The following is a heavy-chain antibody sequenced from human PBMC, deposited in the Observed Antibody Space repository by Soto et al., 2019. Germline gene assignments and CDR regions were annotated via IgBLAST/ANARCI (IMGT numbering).Heavy chain of an antibody. CDR2: MNPNRGNT. D-gene: IGHD4-17*01. J-gene: IGHJ4*02. Sequence: QVQLVQSGAEVKKSGASVKVSCKASGYTFTSHDINWVRQATGQGLEWMGWMNPNRGNTGYAQKFQGRVTMTRNTSISTAYMELSSLRSEDTAVYYCARCDYGDHARFDYWGQGTLVTVSS. CDR3: ARCDYGDHARFDY. CDR1: GYTFTSHD. V-gene: IGHV1-8*01.